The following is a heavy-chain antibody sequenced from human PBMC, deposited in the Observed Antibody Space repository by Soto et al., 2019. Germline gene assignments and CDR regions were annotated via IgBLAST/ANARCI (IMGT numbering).Heavy chain of an antibody. V-gene: IGHV3-23*01. CDR3: AKDHGDYIWGSYRSLDY. CDR1: GFTFSSYG. CDR2: ISGSGGST. Sequence: GGSLRLSCAASGFTFSSYGMSWVRQAPGKGLEWVSAISGSGGSTYYADSVKGRFTISRDNSKNTLYLQMNSLRAEDTAVYYCAKDHGDYIWGSYRSLDYWGQGTLVTVSS. J-gene: IGHJ4*02. D-gene: IGHD3-16*02.